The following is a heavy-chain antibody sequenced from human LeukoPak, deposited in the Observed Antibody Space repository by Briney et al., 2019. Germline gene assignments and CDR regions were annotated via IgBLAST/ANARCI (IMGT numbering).Heavy chain of an antibody. Sequence: ASVKVSCKASGYTFTSYDINWVRQATGQGLEWMGWMNPNSGNTGYAQKFQGRVTITRNTSISTAYMELSSLRSEDTAVYYCARNLGVIIGAYYYYYMDVWGKGTTVTVSS. V-gene: IGHV1-8*03. CDR2: MNPNSGNT. CDR1: GYTFTSYD. J-gene: IGHJ6*03. D-gene: IGHD3-10*01. CDR3: ARNLGVIIGAYYYYYMDV.